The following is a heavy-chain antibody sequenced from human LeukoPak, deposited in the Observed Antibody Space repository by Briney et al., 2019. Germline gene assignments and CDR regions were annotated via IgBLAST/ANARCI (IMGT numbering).Heavy chain of an antibody. CDR3: ARVLRRYYYYYGMDV. V-gene: IGHV4-39*01. CDR2: IYYGGST. CDR1: GGSLSSSSYY. Sequence: SETLSLSCTVSGGSLSSSSYYWGWIRQPPGKGLEWIGCIYYGGSTYYHPSLKSRVTISVDTAKNQFSLKLSSVTAADTAVYYCARVLRRYYYYYGMDVWGQGTTVTVSS. D-gene: IGHD1-14*01. J-gene: IGHJ6*02.